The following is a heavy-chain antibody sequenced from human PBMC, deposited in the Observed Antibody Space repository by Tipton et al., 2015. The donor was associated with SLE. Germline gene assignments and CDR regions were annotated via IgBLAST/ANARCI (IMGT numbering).Heavy chain of an antibody. Sequence: SLRLSCAASGFTFSSYGMHWVRQAPGKGLEWVAVIWYDGSNKYYVDSVKGRFTISRDNSKNTLYLQMNSLRAEDTAVYYCARNFDFWSGYRYFDQWGQGTLVTVSS. D-gene: IGHD3-3*01. J-gene: IGHJ4*02. V-gene: IGHV3-33*08. CDR3: ARNFDFWSGYRYFDQ. CDR1: GFTFSSYG. CDR2: IWYDGSNK.